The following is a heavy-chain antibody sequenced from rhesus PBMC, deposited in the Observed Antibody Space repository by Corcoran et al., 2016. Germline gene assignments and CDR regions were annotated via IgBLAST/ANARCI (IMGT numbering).Heavy chain of an antibody. CDR1: GGPFSSNF. CDR3: ARDLGGSGWYRGYFNY. J-gene: IGHJ4*01. Sequence: QLQLQDSCPGLVKPSETLSLTSAVSGGPFSSNFWSRIRQPPGKGLEWIGRIPGGGGRTDYKPTHKSRVTISTDTSKKQCSLKMSSVTAADTAVYYCARDLGGSGWYRGYFNYWGKGVLVTVSS. CDR2: IPGGGGRT. D-gene: IGHD6-31*01. V-gene: IGHV4-173*01.